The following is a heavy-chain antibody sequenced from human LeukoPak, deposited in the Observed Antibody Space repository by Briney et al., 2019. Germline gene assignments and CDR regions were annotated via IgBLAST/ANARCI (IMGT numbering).Heavy chain of an antibody. CDR1: GFTFSSYG. D-gene: IGHD3-9*01. CDR3: ARDIVSNYDIVTGYYPPGDYYYGMHV. J-gene: IGHJ6*04. CDR2: IWYDGSNK. Sequence: GRSLRLSCAASGFTFSSYGMHWVRQAPGKGLEWVAVIWYDGSNKYYADSVKGRFTISRDNSKNTLYLQMNSLRAEDTAVYYCARDIVSNYDIVTGYYPPGDYYYGMHVWGKGTTVTVSS. V-gene: IGHV3-33*01.